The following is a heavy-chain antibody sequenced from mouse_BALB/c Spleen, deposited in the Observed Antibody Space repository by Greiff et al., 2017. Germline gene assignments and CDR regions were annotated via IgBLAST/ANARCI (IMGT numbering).Heavy chain of an antibody. CDR2: ISSGSSTI. CDR1: GFTFSSFG. Sequence: EVNVVESGGGLVQPGGSRKLSCAASGFTFSSFGMHWVRQAPEKGLEWVAYISSGSSTIYYADTVKGRFTISRDNPKNTLFLQMTSLRSEDTAMYYCARSHSTMIAAYWGQGTLVTVSA. V-gene: IGHV5-17*02. D-gene: IGHD2-4*01. J-gene: IGHJ3*01. CDR3: ARSHSTMIAAY.